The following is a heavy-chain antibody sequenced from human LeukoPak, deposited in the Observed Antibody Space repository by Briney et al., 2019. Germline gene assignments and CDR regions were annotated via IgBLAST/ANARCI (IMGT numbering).Heavy chain of an antibody. Sequence: EGSLRLSCAASGFTFSSYSMNWVRRAPGKGMEWVSSIGSSSSYIYYADSVKGRFTISRDNAKNSLSLQMNSLRAEDTAVYYCAASTKHTAMVDYWGQGTLVTVSS. D-gene: IGHD5-18*01. CDR3: AASTKHTAMVDY. J-gene: IGHJ4*02. CDR1: GFTFSSYS. V-gene: IGHV3-21*01. CDR2: IGSSSSYI.